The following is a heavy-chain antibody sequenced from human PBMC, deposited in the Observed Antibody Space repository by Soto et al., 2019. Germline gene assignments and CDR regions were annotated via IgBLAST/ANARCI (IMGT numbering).Heavy chain of an antibody. J-gene: IGHJ4*02. CDR3: ARGGPGAPFDY. CDR2: INPNNGNT. V-gene: IGHV1-18*01. D-gene: IGHD1-26*01. CDR1: GYTFSSYG. Sequence: QVQLVQSGAEVKKPGASVKVSCKASGYTFSSYGISWVRQAPGQGLEWMGWINPNNGNTNYAQKVQGRVTMTTDTSTRTADMELRSLRSDDTAMYYCARGGPGAPFDYWGQGIPVTVSS.